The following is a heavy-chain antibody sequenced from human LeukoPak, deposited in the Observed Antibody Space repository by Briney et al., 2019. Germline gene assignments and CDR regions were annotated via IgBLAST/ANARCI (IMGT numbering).Heavy chain of an antibody. CDR1: GYTFTSYG. D-gene: IGHD2-2*02. J-gene: IGHJ5*02. CDR2: ISAYNGNT. Sequence: ASVKVSCKASGYTFTSYGISWVRQAPGQGLEWMGWISAYNGNTNYAQKLQGRVTMTTDTSTSTAYMELRSLRSDDTAVYHCARETMDCSSTNCYTFSSGWYHWFDPWGQGTLVTVSS. V-gene: IGHV1-18*01. CDR3: ARETMDCSSTNCYTFSSGWYHWFDP.